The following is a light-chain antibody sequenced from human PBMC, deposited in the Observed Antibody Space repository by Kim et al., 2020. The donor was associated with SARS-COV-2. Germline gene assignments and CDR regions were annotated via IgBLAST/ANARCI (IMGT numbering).Light chain of an antibody. J-gene: IGKJ4*01. Sequence: SPGERAVLSSRPSQRVGNNYLAGYQQKPGQAPRVIIYNASNRPTGTPDRVSGRGSGTDFTLTISRLEPEDFAVYYCQQYASEPLTFGGGNKVDIK. CDR3: QQYASEPLT. CDR2: NAS. V-gene: IGKV3-20*01. CDR1: QRVGNNY.